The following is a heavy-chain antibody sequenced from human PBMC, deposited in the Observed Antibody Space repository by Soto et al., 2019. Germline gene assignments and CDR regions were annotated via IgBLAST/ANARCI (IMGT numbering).Heavy chain of an antibody. D-gene: IGHD5-18*01. V-gene: IGHV4-34*01. CDR3: ARVARAKGGYSYGSLWILFDY. CDR2: INHSGST. CDR1: GGSFSGYY. Sequence: PSETLCLTCAVYGGSFSGYYWSWIRQPPGKGLEWIGEINHSGSTNYNPSLKSRVTISVDTSKNQFSLKLSSVTAADTAVYYCARVARAKGGYSYGSLWILFDYWGQGTLVTVSS. J-gene: IGHJ4*02.